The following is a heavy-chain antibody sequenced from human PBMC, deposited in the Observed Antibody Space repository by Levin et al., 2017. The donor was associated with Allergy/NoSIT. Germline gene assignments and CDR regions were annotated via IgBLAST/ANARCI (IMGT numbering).Heavy chain of an antibody. Sequence: SETLSLTCTVSGGSISSYYWSWIRQPPGKGLEWIGYIYYSGSTNYNPSLKSRVTISVDTSKNQFSLKLSSVTAADTAVYYCARDKGGVIETHAFDIWGQGTMVTVSS. CDR2: IYYSGST. J-gene: IGHJ3*02. CDR1: GGSISSYY. V-gene: IGHV4-59*01. CDR3: ARDKGGVIETHAFDI. D-gene: IGHD3-16*02.